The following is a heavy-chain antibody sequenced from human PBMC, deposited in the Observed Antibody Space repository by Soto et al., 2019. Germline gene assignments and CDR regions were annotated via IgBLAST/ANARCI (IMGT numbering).Heavy chain of an antibody. CDR2: INAGDGNT. V-gene: IGHV1-3*01. CDR1: GYALTSSS. Sequence: SAKLSSKAPGYALTSSSLYWPRHAPGQRLEWMGWINAGDGNTKYAQTLQGRVTITRDKSASTAYLELSSLRSEDTAVYYCAGARAGFDYWGQGTLVTVSS. J-gene: IGHJ4*02. CDR3: AGARAGFDY. D-gene: IGHD6-25*01.